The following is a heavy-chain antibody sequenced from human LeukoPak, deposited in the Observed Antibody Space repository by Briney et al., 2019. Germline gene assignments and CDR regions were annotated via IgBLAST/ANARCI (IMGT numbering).Heavy chain of an antibody. D-gene: IGHD4-17*01. CDR2: TYYRSKWYH. J-gene: IGHJ4*02. CDR1: GDSVSRNSVA. CDR3: ARDHDYGDYGTYEDY. V-gene: IGHV6-1*01. Sequence: SQTLSLICAISGDSVSRNSVAWNWIRQSPSRGLEWLGRTYYRSKWYHDYAVSVKSRITINPDTSKNQFSLQLNSVTPEDTAVYYCARDHDYGDYGTYEDYWGQGTLVTVSS.